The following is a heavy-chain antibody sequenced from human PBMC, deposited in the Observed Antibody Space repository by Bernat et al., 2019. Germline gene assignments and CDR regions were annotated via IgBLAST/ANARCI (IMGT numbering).Heavy chain of an antibody. Sequence: QVQLVESGGGVVQPGRSLRLSCAASGFTFSSYGMHWVRQAPGKGLEWVAVISYDGSNKYYADSVKGRFTISRDNSKNTVHLQMNSLRAEDTDVYYCAKVGPPYSSGYTDAFDIWGQGTMVTVSS. CDR3: AKVGPPYSSGYTDAFDI. CDR2: ISYDGSNK. J-gene: IGHJ3*02. V-gene: IGHV3-30*18. D-gene: IGHD3-22*01. CDR1: GFTFSSYG.